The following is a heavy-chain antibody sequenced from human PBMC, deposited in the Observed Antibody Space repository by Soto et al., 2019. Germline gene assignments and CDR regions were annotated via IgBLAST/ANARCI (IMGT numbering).Heavy chain of an antibody. J-gene: IGHJ6*02. CDR3: ASYYGSGYLMDV. D-gene: IGHD3-10*01. V-gene: IGHV1-2*02. CDR1: GYSYTGYY. CDR2: INPNSGGT. Sequence: ASVKGSCKASGYSYTGYYSDWVLQATGQGLEWMGWINPNSGGTNYAQKFQGRVTMTRDTSISTAYMELSRLRSDDTAVYYCASYYGSGYLMDVWGQGTTVTVSS.